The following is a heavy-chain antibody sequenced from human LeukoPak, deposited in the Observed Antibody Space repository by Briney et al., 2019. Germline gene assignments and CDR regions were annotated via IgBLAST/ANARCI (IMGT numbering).Heavy chain of an antibody. Sequence: GRSLRLSCAASGFTFSSYAMSWVRQAPGKGLEWVSAISGSGGRIYFADSVKGRFTISRDNSKNTLYLQMNSLRAEDTAVYYCAKEPDYGDYFDYWGQGTLVTVSS. D-gene: IGHD4-17*01. CDR1: GFTFSSYA. V-gene: IGHV3-23*01. CDR2: ISGSGGRI. CDR3: AKEPDYGDYFDY. J-gene: IGHJ4*02.